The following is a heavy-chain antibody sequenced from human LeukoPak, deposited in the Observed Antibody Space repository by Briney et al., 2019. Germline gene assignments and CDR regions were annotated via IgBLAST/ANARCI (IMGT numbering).Heavy chain of an antibody. CDR3: AKPLDTHAYGGNLDY. V-gene: IGHV3-23*01. D-gene: IGHD4-23*01. CDR1: GFTFSRYV. CDR2: ISSSADST. Sequence: TGGSLGLSCEASGFTFSRYVMSRLRQAPGKGLAWVSVISSSADSTYYADSVKGRFTISRDNSKNTLYLQMNNLRAEDTAVYYCAKPLDTHAYGGNLDYSGQGILVTVSS. J-gene: IGHJ4*02.